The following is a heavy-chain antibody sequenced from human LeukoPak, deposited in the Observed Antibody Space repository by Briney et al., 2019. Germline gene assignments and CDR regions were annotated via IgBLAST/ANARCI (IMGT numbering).Heavy chain of an antibody. D-gene: IGHD3-3*01. CDR3: ATVSPRFLEWLSSFDP. J-gene: IGHJ5*02. CDR2: FDPEDGET. CDR1: GYTLTELS. V-gene: IGHV1-24*01. Sequence: ASVKVSCKVSGYTLTELSMHWVRQAPGKGLEWMGGFDPEDGETIYAQKFQGRVTMTEDTSTDTAYMELSSLRSEDTAVYYCATVSPRFLEWLSSFDPWGQGTLVTVSS.